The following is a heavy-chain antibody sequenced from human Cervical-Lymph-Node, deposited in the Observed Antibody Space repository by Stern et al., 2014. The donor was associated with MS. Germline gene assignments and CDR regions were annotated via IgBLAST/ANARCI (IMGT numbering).Heavy chain of an antibody. Sequence: VQLVESGTEVKKPGSSVTISCKASGDSFNNYAVNWVRQAPGQGLEWMGGIIPIFGVTTYAQKFRGRVTITADKSLVTASLQLNNLRSDDTAVYSCARDGSYEDYGDYATSVFDHWGQGTLVTVSS. CDR1: GDSFNNYA. J-gene: IGHJ4*02. CDR2: IIPIFGVT. V-gene: IGHV1-69*17. D-gene: IGHD4-17*01. CDR3: ARDGSYEDYGDYATSVFDH.